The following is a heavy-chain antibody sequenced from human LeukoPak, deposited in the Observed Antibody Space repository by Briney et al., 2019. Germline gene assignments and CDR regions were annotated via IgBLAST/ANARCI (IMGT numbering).Heavy chain of an antibody. J-gene: IGHJ4*02. V-gene: IGHV6-1*01. Sequence: SQTLSLTCAISGDSVSSNSAAWNWIRQSPSRGLEWLGRTYYKSKWYNDYALSVKSRITIDPDTSKNQFSLQLNSVTPEDTAVYYCARGHEYSSGWYYFDCWGQGTLVTVSS. CDR1: GDSVSSNSAA. CDR2: TYYKSKWYN. D-gene: IGHD6-19*01. CDR3: ARGHEYSSGWYYFDC.